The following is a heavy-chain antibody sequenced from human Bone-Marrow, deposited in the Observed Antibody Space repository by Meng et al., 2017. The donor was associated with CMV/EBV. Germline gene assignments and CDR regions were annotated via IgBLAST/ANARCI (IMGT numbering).Heavy chain of an antibody. J-gene: IGHJ4*02. V-gene: IGHV1-69*05. CDR3: ASGTEFTDIVATKFDY. Sequence: SVKVSCKASGDTSNKFGAINWVRQAPGQGLEWMGGIIPMFGTSVYAQKFQGRVTITRDASTTTGYMDLSGLRFEDTAIYYCASGTEFTDIVATKFDYWGQGNRVPVSS. CDR2: IIPMFGTS. D-gene: IGHD5-12*01. CDR1: GDTSNKFGA.